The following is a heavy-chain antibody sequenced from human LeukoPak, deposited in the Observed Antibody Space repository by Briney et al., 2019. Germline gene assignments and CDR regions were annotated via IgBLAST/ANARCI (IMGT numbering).Heavy chain of an antibody. CDR3: ARVGYCSHGSCLRLDWYFDL. J-gene: IGHJ2*01. V-gene: IGHV4-59*01. CDR2: VHYSGTT. D-gene: IGHD2-15*01. CDR1: DGSITNND. Sequence: SETLSLTCTVSDGSITNNDWSWVRQTPGKGLEFIGYVHYSGTTNYNPSLRSRVTISIDTSRKHFFLKLKSVTAADTAVYYCARVGYCSHGSCLRLDWYFDLWGRGTLVTVSS.